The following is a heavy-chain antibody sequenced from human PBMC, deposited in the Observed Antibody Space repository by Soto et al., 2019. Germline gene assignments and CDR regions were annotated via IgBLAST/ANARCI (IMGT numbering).Heavy chain of an antibody. Sequence: EVQLVESGGGLVQPGGSLRLSCAASGFTFSDHYMDWVRQASGKGLERVGRVRKRTNGYTVEYAASVKGRFTVSRDDSKNSLYLQMNSLKIEDTALYYCVRDGTAYQLDYWGQGTLVTVSS. CDR1: GFTFSDHY. D-gene: IGHD3-9*01. CDR3: VRDGTAYQLDY. CDR2: VRKRTNGYTV. J-gene: IGHJ4*02. V-gene: IGHV3-72*01.